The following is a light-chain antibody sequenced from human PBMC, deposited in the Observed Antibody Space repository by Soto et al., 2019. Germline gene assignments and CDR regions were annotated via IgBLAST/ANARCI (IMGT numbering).Light chain of an antibody. J-gene: IGLJ3*02. CDR1: SGSIASNY. CDR2: EGN. Sequence: NFMLTQPHSVSESPGKTVTISCTRSSGSIASNYVHWYQQRPGSSPTTVIYEGNHRPSGVPDRFSGSIDSSSNSASLTISGPKTEDEADYYCQSYGSSNFWVFGGGTKLTVL. CDR3: QSYGSSNFWV. V-gene: IGLV6-57*01.